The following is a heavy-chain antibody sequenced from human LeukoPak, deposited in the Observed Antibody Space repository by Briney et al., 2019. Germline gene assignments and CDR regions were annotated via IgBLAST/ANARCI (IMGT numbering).Heavy chain of an antibody. D-gene: IGHD4-17*01. CDR1: GFTFSTYA. CDR3: ARAPHGDYVGAFDM. J-gene: IGHJ3*02. Sequence: PGESLRLSCSASGFTFSTYAMTWVRQARGRGLGWVSSYRGGGSSAFYADSVKGRLTISRDNSKNTLFLQMTSLRAEDTAVYYCARAPHGDYVGAFDMWGPGTMVTVSS. V-gene: IGHV3-23*01. CDR2: YRGGGSSA.